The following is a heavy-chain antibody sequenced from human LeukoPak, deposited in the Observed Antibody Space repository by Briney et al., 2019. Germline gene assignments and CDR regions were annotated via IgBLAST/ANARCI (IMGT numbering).Heavy chain of an antibody. J-gene: IGHJ4*02. CDR2: IYSGGNT. V-gene: IGHV3-66*01. CDR1: GFTVSSNY. Sequence: GGSLRLSCAASGFTVSSNYMSWVRQAPGKGLEWLSIIYSGGNTYYADSGKGRFTISRDNSKNTVFLQMNSLKTEDTAVYYCTRDRFDDILTGYSKAFFDYWGQGTLVTVSS. D-gene: IGHD3-9*01. CDR3: TRDRFDDILTGYSKAFFDY.